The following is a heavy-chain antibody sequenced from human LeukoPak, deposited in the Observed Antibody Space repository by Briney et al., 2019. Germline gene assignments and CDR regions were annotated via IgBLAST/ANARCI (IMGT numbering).Heavy chain of an antibody. CDR1: GFTVSSNY. V-gene: IGHV3-53*01. D-gene: IGHD3-22*01. CDR3: ARHYYDSSGYYAYNFDY. Sequence: PGGSLRLSCAASGFTVSSNYMSWVRQAPGKGLEWVSVIYSGGSTYYADSVKGRFTISRDNSKNTLYLQMNSLRAEDTAVYYCARHYYDSSGYYAYNFDYWGQGTLVTVSS. J-gene: IGHJ4*02. CDR2: IYSGGST.